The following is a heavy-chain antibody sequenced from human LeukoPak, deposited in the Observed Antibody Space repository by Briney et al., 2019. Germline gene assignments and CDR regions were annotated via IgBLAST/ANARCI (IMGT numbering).Heavy chain of an antibody. D-gene: IGHD2-15*01. J-gene: IGHJ4*02. CDR2: ISWNSGSI. CDR1: GFTFDDYA. Sequence: PGRSLRLSCAASGFTFDDYAMHWVRQAPGKGLEWVSGISWNSGSIGYADSVKGRFTISRDNAKNSLYLQMNSLRAEDTALYYCAKGACSGPLFNFDYWGQGTLVTVSS. V-gene: IGHV3-9*01. CDR3: AKGACSGPLFNFDY.